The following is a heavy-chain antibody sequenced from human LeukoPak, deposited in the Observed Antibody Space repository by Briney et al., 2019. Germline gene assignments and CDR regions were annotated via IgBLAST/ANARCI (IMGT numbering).Heavy chain of an antibody. CDR2: INHSGST. CDR3: ARHGYYGSGSYYGYFDY. CDR1: GFTFSSYE. D-gene: IGHD3-10*01. J-gene: IGHJ4*02. Sequence: GSLRLSCAASGFTFSSYEMNWVRQPPGKGLEWIGEINHSGSTNYNPSLKSRVTISVDTSKNQFSLKLSSVTAADTAVYYCARHGYYGSGSYYGYFDYWGQGTLVTVSS. V-gene: IGHV4-34*01.